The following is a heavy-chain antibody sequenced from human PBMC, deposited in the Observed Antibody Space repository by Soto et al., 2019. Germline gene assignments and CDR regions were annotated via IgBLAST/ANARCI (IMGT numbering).Heavy chain of an antibody. CDR3: ARDLTEMFITATFDY. D-gene: IGHD6-25*01. CDR2: IWYDGSNK. V-gene: IGHV3-33*01. Sequence: QVQLVESGGGVVQPGRSLRLSCAASGFIFSSYAMHWVRQAPGKGLEWVAVIWYDGSNKDYADSVKGRFTISRDNSKNTLYVQMNSLRAEDTAVYYCARDLTEMFITATFDYWGQGTLVTVSS. J-gene: IGHJ4*02. CDR1: GFIFSSYA.